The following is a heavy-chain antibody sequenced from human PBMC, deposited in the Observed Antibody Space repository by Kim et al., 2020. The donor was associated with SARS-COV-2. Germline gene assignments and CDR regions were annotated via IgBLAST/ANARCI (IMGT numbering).Heavy chain of an antibody. J-gene: IGHJ6*02. CDR3: ARDMGYCSSTSCYRGQPGIAAAGRTYYYYGMDV. Sequence: SVKVSCKASGGTFGSYTISWVRQAPGQGLEWMGRIIPILGIANYAQKFQGRVTITADKSTSTAYMELSSLRSEDTAVYYCARDMGYCSSTSCYRGQPGIAAAGRTYYYYGMDVWGQGTTVTVSS. CDR2: IIPILGIA. V-gene: IGHV1-69*04. D-gene: IGHD2-2*02. CDR1: GGTFGSYT.